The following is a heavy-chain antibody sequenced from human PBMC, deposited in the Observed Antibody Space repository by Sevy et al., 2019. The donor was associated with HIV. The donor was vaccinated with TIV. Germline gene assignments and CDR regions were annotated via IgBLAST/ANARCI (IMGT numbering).Heavy chain of an antibody. CDR1: GYSFTSHW. J-gene: IGHJ4*02. CDR2: IYPDDSDT. V-gene: IGHV5-51*04. D-gene: IGHD3-22*01. CDR3: ATSRSGYFDSSGYYIY. Sequence: GESLKISCKGSGYSFTSHWIGWVRHMPGKGLEWMGIIYPDDSDTRYSPSFQGQVTFSADKPINTAYLQWSSLKASDTAMYYCATSRSGYFDSSGYYIYWGQGTLVTVSS.